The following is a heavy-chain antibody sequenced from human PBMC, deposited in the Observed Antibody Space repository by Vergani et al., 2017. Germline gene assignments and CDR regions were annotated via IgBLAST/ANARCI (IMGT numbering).Heavy chain of an antibody. J-gene: IGHJ5*02. V-gene: IGHV4-59*01. CDR3: ARWFGP. CDR2: IYYSGST. Sequence: QVQLQESGPGLVKPSETLSLTCTVSGGSISSYYWSWIRQPPGKGLEWFGYIYYSGSTNYNPTLKSRVTISVDTSKNQFSLKLSSVTAADTAVYYCARWFGPWGQGTLVTVSS. CDR1: GGSISSYY.